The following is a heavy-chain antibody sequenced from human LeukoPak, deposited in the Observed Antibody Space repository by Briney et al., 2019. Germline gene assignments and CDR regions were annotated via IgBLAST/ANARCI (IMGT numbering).Heavy chain of an antibody. D-gene: IGHD2-21*02. Sequence: GGSLRLPCGASGFTFSRYSMNWVRQAPGKGLEWVSSISSSGSYIYYADSVKGRFTISRDNAKNSLYLQMNSLRAEDTAVYYCASRNQYCGGDCFWAFDIWDQGTMVTVSS. CDR2: ISSSGSYI. CDR3: ASRNQYCGGDCFWAFDI. CDR1: GFTFSRYS. V-gene: IGHV3-21*01. J-gene: IGHJ3*02.